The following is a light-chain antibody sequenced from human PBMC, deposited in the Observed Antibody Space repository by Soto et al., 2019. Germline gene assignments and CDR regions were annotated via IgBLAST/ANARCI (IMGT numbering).Light chain of an antibody. V-gene: IGLV2-14*01. CDR3: SSYTRSNTWV. Sequence: QSALTQPASVSGSPGQSITISCTGTSSDVGGYNYVSWYQQHPGKAPKLIISDVSNRPSGTSNRFSGSKSGNTASLTISGLQAEDEADYYCSSYTRSNTWVFGGGTKVTVL. CDR1: SSDVGGYNY. J-gene: IGLJ3*02. CDR2: DVS.